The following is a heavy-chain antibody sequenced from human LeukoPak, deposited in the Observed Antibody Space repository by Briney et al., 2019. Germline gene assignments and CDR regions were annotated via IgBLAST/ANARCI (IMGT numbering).Heavy chain of an antibody. CDR1: GYSFTNYY. CDR3: ARTRGYYFDY. J-gene: IGHJ4*02. V-gene: IGHV1-46*01. Sequence: ASVKVSCTASGYSFTNYYMHWVRQAPGRGLEWMGMINPSGASTTYAQNFQGRVTMTRDMSTSTVYMELSSLTSEDTAVYYCARTRGYYFDYWGQGALVTVSS. CDR2: INPSGAST.